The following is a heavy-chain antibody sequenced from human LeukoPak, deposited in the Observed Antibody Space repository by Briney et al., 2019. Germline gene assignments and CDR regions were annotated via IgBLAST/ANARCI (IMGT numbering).Heavy chain of an antibody. Sequence: GGSLRISCAASGFTFSSYAMSWVRQAPGKGLEWVSAISGSGGSTYYADSVKGRLTISRDNSKNTLYLQMNSLRAEDTAVYYCAKDGIWFGDLPSIDYWGQGTLVTVSS. J-gene: IGHJ4*02. D-gene: IGHD3-10*01. CDR3: AKDGIWFGDLPSIDY. CDR1: GFTFSSYA. V-gene: IGHV3-23*01. CDR2: ISGSGGST.